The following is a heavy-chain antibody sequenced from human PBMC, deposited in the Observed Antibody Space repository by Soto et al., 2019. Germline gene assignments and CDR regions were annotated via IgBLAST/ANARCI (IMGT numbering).Heavy chain of an antibody. J-gene: IGHJ6*02. CDR2: INHSGST. CDR3: ARGGRMKRTYYYYYGMDV. D-gene: IGHD1-26*01. CDR1: GGSFSGYY. V-gene: IGHV4-34*01. Sequence: SQTPSLTCAVYGGSFSGYYWSWIRQPQGKGLEWIGEINHSGSTNYNPSLKSRVTISVDTSKNQFSLKLSSVTAADTAVYYCARGGRMKRTYYYYYGMDVWGQGTTVTVSS.